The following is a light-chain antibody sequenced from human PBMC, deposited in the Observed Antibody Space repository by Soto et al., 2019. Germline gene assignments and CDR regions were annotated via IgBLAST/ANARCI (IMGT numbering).Light chain of an antibody. CDR3: QQDNSYPMVT. V-gene: IGKV1-5*03. CDR2: KAS. Sequence: DIQMTQSPSTLSASVGDRVTITCRASQSISSWLAWYQQKPGKAPKLLIYKASSLESGVPSRFSGSGSGTEFTLTISSLQPDDFATYYCQQDNSYPMVTFGPGTKVDIK. CDR1: QSISSW. J-gene: IGKJ3*01.